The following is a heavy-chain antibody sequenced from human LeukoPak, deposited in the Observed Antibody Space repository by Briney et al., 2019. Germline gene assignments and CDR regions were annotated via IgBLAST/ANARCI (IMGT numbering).Heavy chain of an antibody. Sequence: PGGSLRLSCAASGFTFSNYWMGWVRQAPGKGLEWVANINQDGSVKYYVDSVKGRFTISRDNAKNSLYVQMNSLRVVDTAVYYCARIGYSSSSMDYWGQGTLVTVSS. CDR1: GFTFSNYW. CDR2: INQDGSVK. V-gene: IGHV3-7*01. J-gene: IGHJ4*02. D-gene: IGHD6-6*01. CDR3: ARIGYSSSSMDY.